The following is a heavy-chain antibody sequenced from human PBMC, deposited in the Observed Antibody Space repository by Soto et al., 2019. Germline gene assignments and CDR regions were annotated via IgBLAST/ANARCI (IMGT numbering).Heavy chain of an antibody. V-gene: IGHV4-59*08. CDR2: IYYSGST. J-gene: IGHJ2*01. Sequence: QVQLQESGPGLVKPSETLSLTCTVSGGSISSYYWSWIRQPPGKGLEWIGYIYYSGSTNYNPSLKSRVTISVYTSKNPVSLKLSSVTAADTAVYYCARFNWYFDLWGRGTLVTVSS. CDR1: GGSISSYY. CDR3: ARFNWYFDL.